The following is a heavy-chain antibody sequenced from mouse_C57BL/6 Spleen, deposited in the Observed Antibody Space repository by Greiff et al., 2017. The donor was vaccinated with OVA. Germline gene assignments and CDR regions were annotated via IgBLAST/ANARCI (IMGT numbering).Heavy chain of an antibody. Sequence: VQLQQSGPELVKPGASVKISCKASGYAFSSSWMNWVKQRPGKGLEWIGRIYPGDGDTNYNGKFKGKATLTADKSSSTAYMQLSSLTSEDSAVYFCARNLPPFGYWGQGTTLTVSS. J-gene: IGHJ2*01. CDR3: ARNLPPFGY. CDR2: IYPGDGDT. V-gene: IGHV1-82*01. CDR1: GYAFSSSW.